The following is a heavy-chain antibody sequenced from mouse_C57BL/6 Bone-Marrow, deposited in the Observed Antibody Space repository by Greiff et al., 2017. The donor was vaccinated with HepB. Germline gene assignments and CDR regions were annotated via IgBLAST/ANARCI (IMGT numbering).Heavy chain of an antibody. CDR1: GFTFSDYY. Sequence: EVNLVESEGGLVQPGSSMKLSCTASGFTFSDYYMAWVRQVPEKGLEWVANINYDGSSTYYLDSLKSRFIISRDNAKNILYLHMSSLKSEDTATYYCARGGDYDPAWFAYWGQGTLVTVSA. J-gene: IGHJ3*01. CDR2: INYDGSST. D-gene: IGHD2-4*01. CDR3: ARGGDYDPAWFAY. V-gene: IGHV5-16*01.